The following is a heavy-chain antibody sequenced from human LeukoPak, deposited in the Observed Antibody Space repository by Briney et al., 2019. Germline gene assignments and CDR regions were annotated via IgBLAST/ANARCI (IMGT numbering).Heavy chain of an antibody. Sequence: GRSLRLSCAASGFTFSSYTMHWVRQAPGWGLEWVAVISYDGSNKYYADSVKGRFTISRDNSKNTLYLQMNSLRAGDTAMYFCARSQQLGYWGQGTLVTVSS. CDR1: GFTFSSYT. CDR2: ISYDGSNK. V-gene: IGHV3-30-3*01. J-gene: IGHJ4*02. D-gene: IGHD6-13*01. CDR3: ARSQQLGY.